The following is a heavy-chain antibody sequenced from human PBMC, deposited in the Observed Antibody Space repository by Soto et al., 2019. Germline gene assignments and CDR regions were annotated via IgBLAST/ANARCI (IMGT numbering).Heavy chain of an antibody. Sequence: QVQLVQSGAEVKKPGSSVKVSCKASGGTFSSYAISWVRQAPGQGLEWMGGIIPIFGTANYAQKFQGRVTSTADESTSTDYMELSSLRSEDTAVYYCARAVWGIDGYNFPYYYYGMDVWGQGTTVTVSS. CDR2: IIPIFGTA. D-gene: IGHD5-12*01. CDR1: GGTFSSYA. V-gene: IGHV1-69*01. CDR3: ARAVWGIDGYNFPYYYYGMDV. J-gene: IGHJ6*02.